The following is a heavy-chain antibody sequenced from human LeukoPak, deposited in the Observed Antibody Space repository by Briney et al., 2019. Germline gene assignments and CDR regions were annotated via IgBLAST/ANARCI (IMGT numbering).Heavy chain of an antibody. CDR2: IYTSGST. CDR3: ARDAGHQVSRRNYYAMDV. J-gene: IGHJ6*02. Sequence: SETLSLTCTVSGGSISSGSYYWSWIRQPAGKGLEWIGRIYTSGSTNYNPSLKSRVTISVDTSKNQFSLKLSSVTAADTAVYYCARDAGHQVSRRNYYAMDVWGQGTTVTVSS. CDR1: GGSISSGSYY. V-gene: IGHV4-61*02. D-gene: IGHD2-2*01.